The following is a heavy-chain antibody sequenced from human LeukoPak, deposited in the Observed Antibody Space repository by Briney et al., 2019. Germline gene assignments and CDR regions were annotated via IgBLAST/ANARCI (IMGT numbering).Heavy chain of an antibody. Sequence: SETLSLTCTVSGGSISSYYWSWIRQPPGKGLEWIGYIYYSGSTNYNPSLKSRVTISVDTSKNQFSLKLSSVTAADTAVYYCARVYYDILTGYYGVYYFDYWGQGTLVTVSS. V-gene: IGHV4-59*01. CDR3: ARVYYDILTGYYGVYYFDY. D-gene: IGHD3-9*01. CDR1: GGSISSYY. J-gene: IGHJ4*02. CDR2: IYYSGST.